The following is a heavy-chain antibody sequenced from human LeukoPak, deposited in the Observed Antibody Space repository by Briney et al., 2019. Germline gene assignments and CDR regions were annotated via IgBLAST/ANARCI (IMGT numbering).Heavy chain of an antibody. D-gene: IGHD5-12*01. CDR1: GGSISSYY. CDR3: ARANSGYDYGDY. CDR2: IYYSGST. V-gene: IGHV4-59*01. J-gene: IGHJ4*02. Sequence: SETLSLTCTVSGGSISSYYWSWIRQPPGKELEWIGYIYYSGSTNYNPSLKSRVTISVDTSKNQFSLKLSSVTAADTAVYYCARANSGYDYGDYWGQGTLVTVSS.